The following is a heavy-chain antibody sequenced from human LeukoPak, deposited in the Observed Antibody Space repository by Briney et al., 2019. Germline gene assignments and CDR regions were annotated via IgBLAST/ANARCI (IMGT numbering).Heavy chain of an antibody. CDR2: IYYSGST. J-gene: IGHJ6*02. CDR3: ARDAAVAGTPLYYYYYGMDV. D-gene: IGHD6-19*01. V-gene: IGHV4-59*02. Sequence: SETLSLTCTVSGGSVSSYYWSWIRQPPGKGLEWIGYIYYSGSTNYNPSLKSRVTISVDTSKNQFSLKLSSVTAADTAVYYCARDAAVAGTPLYYYYYGMDVWGQGTTVTVSS. CDR1: GGSVSSYY.